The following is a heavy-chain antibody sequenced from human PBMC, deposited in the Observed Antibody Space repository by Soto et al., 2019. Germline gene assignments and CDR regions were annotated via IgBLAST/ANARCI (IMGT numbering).Heavy chain of an antibody. D-gene: IGHD1-7*01. CDR2: IRSSSTTI. CDR3: AGDPELYDGICLDS. CDR1: GFTFSTYS. J-gene: IGHJ5*01. Sequence: EVQLVESGGGLVQPGGSLRLSCAASGFTFSTYSMNWVRQAPGKGLEWVSYIRSSSTTIYYADSVKGRFPISRDNAKNSLYRHTNRLTDDDLSVYYSAGDPELYDGICLDSWGQATLLTLSS. V-gene: IGHV3-48*02.